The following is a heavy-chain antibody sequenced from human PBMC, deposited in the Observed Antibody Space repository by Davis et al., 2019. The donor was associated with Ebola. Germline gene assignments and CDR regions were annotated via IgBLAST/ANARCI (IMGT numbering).Heavy chain of an antibody. D-gene: IGHD4-17*01. CDR1: GFNFNIYS. V-gene: IGHV3-21*01. CDR2: ISSSYTYI. CDR3: ARGQLMDYGDYLDY. J-gene: IGHJ4*02. Sequence: GESLMISCAASGFNFNIYSMNWVRQAPGKGLEWVSSISSSYTYIHYADSVKGRFTISRDNAKSSLYLQLNSLTAEDTAVYYCARGQLMDYGDYLDYWGQGTLVTVSS.